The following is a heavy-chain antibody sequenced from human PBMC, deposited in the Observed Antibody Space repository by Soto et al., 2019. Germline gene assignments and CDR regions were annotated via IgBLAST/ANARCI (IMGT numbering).Heavy chain of an antibody. J-gene: IGHJ4*02. CDR3: ARVGGLAARTFDY. CDR2: IYYSGST. D-gene: IGHD6-6*01. Sequence: QVLLQESGPGLVKPSETLSLTCTVSGGSISDFYWSWIRQPPGKGLEWIGYIYYSGSTNYNPSLRGRGSISVDTSKNQFSLNLRSMSPADTAVYYCARVGGLAARTFDYWGPGTLVTVSS. V-gene: IGHV4-59*01. CDR1: GGSISDFY.